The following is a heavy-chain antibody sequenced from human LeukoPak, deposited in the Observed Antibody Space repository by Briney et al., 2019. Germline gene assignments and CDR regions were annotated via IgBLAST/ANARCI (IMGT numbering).Heavy chain of an antibody. CDR2: INHSGST. Sequence: PSETLSLTCTVSGASISLYYWSWIRQPPGKGLEWIGEINHSGSTNYNPSLKSRVTISVDTSKDQFSLKLSSVTAADTAVYYCARGYRGGYLWLEIDYWGQGTLVTVSP. CDR1: GASISLYY. J-gene: IGHJ4*02. D-gene: IGHD3-22*01. CDR3: ARGYRGGYLWLEIDY. V-gene: IGHV4-34*01.